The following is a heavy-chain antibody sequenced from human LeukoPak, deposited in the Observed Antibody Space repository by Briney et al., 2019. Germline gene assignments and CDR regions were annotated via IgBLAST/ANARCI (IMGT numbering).Heavy chain of an antibody. J-gene: IGHJ5*02. D-gene: IGHD3-22*01. CDR1: GGSLSTYY. CDR3: ASGHSSGYYQGGGWFDP. Sequence: SETLSLTCSVSGGSLSTYYWSWIRQPPGKGLEWIGYTYYTGSTDSNPSLKSRVTISIDTSKNQFSLRLSSVTAADTAVYYCASGHSSGYYQGGGWFDPWGQGTLVTVSS. CDR2: TYYTGST. V-gene: IGHV4-59*01.